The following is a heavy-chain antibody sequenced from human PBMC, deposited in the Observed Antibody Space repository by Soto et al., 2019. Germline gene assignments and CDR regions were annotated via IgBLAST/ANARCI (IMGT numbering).Heavy chain of an antibody. CDR1: GGSISSYY. J-gene: IGHJ4*02. V-gene: IGHV4-59*12. D-gene: IGHD6-13*01. Sequence: SETLSLTCTVSGGSISSYYWNWIRQPPGKGLEWIGYIYYSGSTNYSPSLKSRVTISVDTSKNQFSLKLSSVTAADTAVYYCARGKGAAAGVYYFDYWGQGTLVTVSS. CDR2: IYYSGST. CDR3: ARGKGAAAGVYYFDY.